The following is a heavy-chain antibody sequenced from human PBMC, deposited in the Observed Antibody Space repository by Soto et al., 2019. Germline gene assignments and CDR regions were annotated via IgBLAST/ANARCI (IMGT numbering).Heavy chain of an antibody. J-gene: IGHJ4*02. CDR2: ISGSGDST. Sequence: EVQLLESGGGLVQPGGSLRLSCAASGFTFRSYAMNWVRQAPGKGLEWVSVISGSGDSTYYADSVKGRFTISRDNSKNTLYLQMNSLRAEDTAVYYGARRGSGSYYDYWGQGTLVTVSS. D-gene: IGHD1-26*01. CDR3: ARRGSGSYYDY. CDR1: GFTFRSYA. V-gene: IGHV3-23*01.